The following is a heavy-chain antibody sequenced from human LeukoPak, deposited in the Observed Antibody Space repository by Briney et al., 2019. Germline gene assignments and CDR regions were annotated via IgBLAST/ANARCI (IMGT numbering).Heavy chain of an antibody. V-gene: IGHV4-39*07. CDR1: GGSISSSSYY. Sequence: KASETLSLTCTVSGGSISSSSYYWGWIRQPPGKGLEWIGSIYYSGSTYYNPSLKSRVTISVDTSKNQFSLKLSSVTAADTAVHYCARDQEYYYDSSGPNWFDPWGQGTLVTVSS. J-gene: IGHJ5*02. CDR2: IYYSGST. D-gene: IGHD3-22*01. CDR3: ARDQEYYYDSSGPNWFDP.